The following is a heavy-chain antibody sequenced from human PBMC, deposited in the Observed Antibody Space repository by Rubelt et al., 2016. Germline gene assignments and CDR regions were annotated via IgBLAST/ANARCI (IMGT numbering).Heavy chain of an antibody. V-gene: IGHV4-38-2*02. CDR2: VYHSGST. Sequence: QVQLQESGPGLVKPSETLSLTCTVSGYSISSGYYWGWIRQPPGKGLEWIGNVYHSGSTYYNPSLKSRVTISVDTSKNQFSLRLSSVTAADTAVYYCARGPYSSGWYGDYWGQGTLVTVSS. CDR1: GYSISSGYY. J-gene: IGHJ4*02. D-gene: IGHD6-19*01. CDR3: ARGPYSSGWYGDY.